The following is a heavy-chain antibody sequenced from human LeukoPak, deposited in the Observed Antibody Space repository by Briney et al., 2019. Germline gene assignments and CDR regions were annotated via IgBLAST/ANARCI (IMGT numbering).Heavy chain of an antibody. V-gene: IGHV3-23*01. J-gene: IGHJ4*02. CDR1: GFTFSTYG. D-gene: IGHD6-19*01. CDR3: VNQISGWVY. Sequence: GGSLRLSCAASGFTFSTYGMSWVRRAPGKGLEWVSFISYSGDKTYYANTVKGRFTISRDSSNNTLYLQMSSLRPEDTAVYYCVNQISGWVYWGQGTLVTVSS. CDR2: ISYSGDKT.